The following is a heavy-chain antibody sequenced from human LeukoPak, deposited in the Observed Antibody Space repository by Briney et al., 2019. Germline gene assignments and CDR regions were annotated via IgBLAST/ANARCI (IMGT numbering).Heavy chain of an antibody. D-gene: IGHD2-2*01. CDR1: GGSFSGYY. CDR3: ARDRDIVVVPAALPYYGMDV. J-gene: IGHJ6*04. Sequence: SETLSLTCAVYGGSFSGYYWSWIRQPPGKGLEWIGEINHSRSTNYNPSLKSRVTISVGTSKNQFSLKLSSVTAADTAVYYCARDRDIVVVPAALPYYGMDVWGKGTTVTVSS. CDR2: INHSRST. V-gene: IGHV4-34*01.